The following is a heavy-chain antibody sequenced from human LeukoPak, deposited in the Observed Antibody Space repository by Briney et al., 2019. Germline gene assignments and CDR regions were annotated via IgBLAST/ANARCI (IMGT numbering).Heavy chain of an antibody. J-gene: IGHJ6*02. D-gene: IGHD3-9*01. CDR1: GFTVSSNY. Sequence: GGSLRLSCAASGFTVSSNYMSWVRQAPGKGLEWVSVIYSGGSTYYADSVKGRFTISRDNSKNTLYLQMNSLRAEDTAVYYCAKDLTLYYYYGMDVWGQGTTVTVSS. CDR3: AKDLTLYYYYGMDV. CDR2: IYSGGST. V-gene: IGHV3-53*05.